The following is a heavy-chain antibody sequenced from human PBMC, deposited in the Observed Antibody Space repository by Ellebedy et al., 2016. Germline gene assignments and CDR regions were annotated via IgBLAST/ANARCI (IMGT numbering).Heavy chain of an antibody. J-gene: IGHJ4*02. CDR1: GFTFSSYA. D-gene: IGHD3-3*01. CDR2: ISYDGSSK. Sequence: GGSLRLSCAASGFTFSSYAMHWVRQAPGKGLEWVAVISYDGSSKYYADAVKGRFTVSRDNSKNTLYLQMNSLRAEDTAVYYCARDLGTYYDFWSGDYRWGRSDYWGQGTLVTVSS. CDR3: ARDLGTYYDFWSGDYRWGRSDY. V-gene: IGHV3-30-3*01.